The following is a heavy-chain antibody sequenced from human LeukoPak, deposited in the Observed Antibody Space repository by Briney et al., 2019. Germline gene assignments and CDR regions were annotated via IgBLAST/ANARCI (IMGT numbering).Heavy chain of an antibody. CDR2: INHSGST. J-gene: IGHJ4*02. Sequence: SETLSLTCAVYGGSFSGYYWSWIRQPPGKGLEWIGEINHSGSTNYNPSLKSRVTISVDTSKNQFSLKLSSVTAADTAVYYCARLLGYCSSTSCYHFDYWGQGTLVTVSS. CDR3: ARLLGYCSSTSCYHFDY. V-gene: IGHV4-34*01. D-gene: IGHD2-2*01. CDR1: GGSFSGYY.